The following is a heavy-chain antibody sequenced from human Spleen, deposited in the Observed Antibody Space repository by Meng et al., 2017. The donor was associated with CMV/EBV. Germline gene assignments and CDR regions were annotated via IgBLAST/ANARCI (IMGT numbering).Heavy chain of an antibody. CDR2: INHSGST. J-gene: IGHJ4*02. V-gene: IGHV4-34*01. CDR1: GGSFSGYY. CDR3: ARATSGYSAYDFFYFDY. Sequence: SETLSLTCAIYGGSFSGYYWSWFRQPPGKGLEWIGEINHSGSTSYNPSLKSRVTISVDASKNQFYLKLTSVSAADTALYYCARATSGYSAYDFFYFDYWGQGTLVTVSS. D-gene: IGHD5-12*01.